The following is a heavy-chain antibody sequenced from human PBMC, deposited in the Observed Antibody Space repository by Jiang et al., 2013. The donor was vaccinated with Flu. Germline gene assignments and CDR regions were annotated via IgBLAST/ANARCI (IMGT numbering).Heavy chain of an antibody. D-gene: IGHD3-3*01. CDR3: ARHPDYDFWYIDY. CDR2: IYYSGST. V-gene: IGHV4-59*08. J-gene: IGHJ4*02. CDR1: GGSISSYY. Sequence: GSGLVKPSETLSLTCTVSGGSISSYYWSWIRQPPGKGLEWIGYIYYSGSTNYNPSLKSRVTISVDTSKNQFSLKLSSVTAADTAVYYCARHPDYDFWYIDYWGQGTLVTVSS.